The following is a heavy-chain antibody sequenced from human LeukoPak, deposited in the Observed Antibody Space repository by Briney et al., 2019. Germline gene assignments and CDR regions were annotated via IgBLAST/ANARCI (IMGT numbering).Heavy chain of an antibody. J-gene: IGHJ4*02. CDR2: ISASDGST. Sequence: GGSLRLSCAASGFTFSSYAMSWVRQAPGKGLEWVSAISASDGSTYYADSVRGRFTISRDNSKNTLYLQMNNLRDEDTAVYYCAKVVISVAGTPMYFDYWGQGTLVTVSS. V-gene: IGHV3-23*01. CDR3: AKVVISVAGTPMYFDY. CDR1: GFTFSSYA. D-gene: IGHD6-19*01.